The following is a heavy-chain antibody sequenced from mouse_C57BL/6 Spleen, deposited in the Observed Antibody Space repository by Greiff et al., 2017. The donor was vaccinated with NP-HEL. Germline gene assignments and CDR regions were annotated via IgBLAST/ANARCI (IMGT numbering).Heavy chain of an antibody. D-gene: IGHD1-1*01. CDR3: TRDYGIRDYFDY. CDR1: GYTFTDYE. V-gene: IGHV1-15*01. CDR2: IDPETGGT. J-gene: IGHJ2*01. Sequence: QVQLKQSGAELVRPGASVTLSCKASGYTFTDYEMHWVKQTPVHGLEWIGAIDPETGGTAYNQKFKGKAILTADKSSSTAYMELRSLTSEDSAVYYCTRDYGIRDYFDYWGQGTTLTVSS.